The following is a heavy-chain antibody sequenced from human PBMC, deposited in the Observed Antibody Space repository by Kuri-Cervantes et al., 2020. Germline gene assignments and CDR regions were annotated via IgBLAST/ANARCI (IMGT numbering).Heavy chain of an antibody. CDR1: GGTFSSYA. D-gene: IGHD2-2*02. CDR2: IIPIFGTA. V-gene: IGHV1-69*13. Sequence: SVKVSCKASGGTFSSYAISWVRQAPGQGLEWMGGIIPIFGTANYAQKFQGRVTITADESTSTACMELSSLRSEDTAVYYCASLCSSTSCYRGNWFDPWGQGTLVTVSS. J-gene: IGHJ5*02. CDR3: ASLCSSTSCYRGNWFDP.